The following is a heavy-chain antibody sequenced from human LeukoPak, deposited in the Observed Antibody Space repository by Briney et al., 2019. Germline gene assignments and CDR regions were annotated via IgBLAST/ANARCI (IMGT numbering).Heavy chain of an antibody. Sequence: GDSVKVSCKASGYTFTDYYTHWVRQAPGQGLEWVGWVHPRTGGTNFARKFQGRVTMTRDTSISTAYMELSRLTSDDTAIYYCARDISRMGGLFYFDSWGQGTLVTVSS. D-gene: IGHD3-16*01. CDR2: VHPRTGGT. CDR3: ARDISRMGGLFYFDS. CDR1: GYTFTDYY. J-gene: IGHJ4*02. V-gene: IGHV1-2*02.